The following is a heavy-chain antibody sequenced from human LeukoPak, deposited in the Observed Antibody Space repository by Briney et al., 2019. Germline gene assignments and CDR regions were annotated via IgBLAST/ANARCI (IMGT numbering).Heavy chain of an antibody. Sequence: GASVKVSCKASGYTFTSYGVSWVRQAPGQGLEWMGWISAYNGNTNYAQKLQGRVTMTTDTSTSTAYMELRSLRSDDTAVYYCARDTGELLRSYYFDYWGQGTLVTVSS. V-gene: IGHV1-18*01. CDR2: ISAYNGNT. CDR3: ARDTGELLRSYYFDY. D-gene: IGHD1-26*01. CDR1: GYTFTSYG. J-gene: IGHJ4*02.